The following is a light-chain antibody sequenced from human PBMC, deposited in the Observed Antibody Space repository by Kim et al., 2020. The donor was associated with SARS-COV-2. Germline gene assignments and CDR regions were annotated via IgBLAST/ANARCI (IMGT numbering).Light chain of an antibody. J-gene: IGLJ2*01. CDR1: SSNIGSNT. CDR2: SNN. Sequence: QSVLTQPPSASGTPGQRVTISCSGSSSNIGSNTVKWYQQLPGTAPKLLIYSNNQWPSGFPDRFSGSMSGTSASLAISGLQSEDEANYYCAAWDDSLTALVFGGGTQLTVL. CDR3: AAWDDSLTALV. V-gene: IGLV1-44*01.